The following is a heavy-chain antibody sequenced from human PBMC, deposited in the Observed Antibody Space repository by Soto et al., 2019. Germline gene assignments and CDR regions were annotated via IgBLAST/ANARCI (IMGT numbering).Heavy chain of an antibody. CDR1: GFTFSHAL. V-gene: IGHV3-15*05. D-gene: IGHD3-3*01. CDR2: IKSKTDGGTT. CDR3: TTATYDFWTGTYYFDY. Sequence: PGGSLRLSCAASGFTFSHALMSWVRQAPGKGLEWVGRIKSKTDGGTTDYAAPVKGRFTMSRDDSTNTLFLQMISLKTEDTAVYYCTTATYDFWTGTYYFDYWGQGALVTVSS. J-gene: IGHJ4*01.